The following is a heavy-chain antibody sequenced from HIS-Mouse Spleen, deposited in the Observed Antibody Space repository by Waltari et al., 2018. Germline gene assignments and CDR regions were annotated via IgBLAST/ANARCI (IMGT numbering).Heavy chain of an antibody. CDR2: IHYSGST. J-gene: IGHJ2*01. D-gene: IGHD6-13*01. V-gene: IGHV4-39*07. CDR1: CGPISSSSYY. Sequence: QLQLQESGPGLVKPSETLSLTCTVSCGPISSSSYYWGWIRQPPGKGLEWIGSIHYSGSTYYNPSLKSRVTISVDTSKNQFSLKLSSVTAADTAVYYCAREIPYSSSWYDWYFDLWGRGTLVTVSS. CDR3: AREIPYSSSWYDWYFDL.